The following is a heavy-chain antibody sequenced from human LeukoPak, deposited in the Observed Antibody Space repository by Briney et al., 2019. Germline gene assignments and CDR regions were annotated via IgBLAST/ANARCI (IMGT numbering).Heavy chain of an antibody. V-gene: IGHV4-59*01. CDR3: ARGAWFGDYRY. CDR2: ISNSGST. Sequence: PSETLSLTCTVSGGSIGSYYWSWIRQSPGKGLEWIGYISNSGSTNYNPSLKSRVTISVDTSKNQFSLKLNSVTAADTAVYYCARGAWFGDYRYWGQGTLVTVSS. J-gene: IGHJ4*02. D-gene: IGHD3-10*01. CDR1: GGSIGSYY.